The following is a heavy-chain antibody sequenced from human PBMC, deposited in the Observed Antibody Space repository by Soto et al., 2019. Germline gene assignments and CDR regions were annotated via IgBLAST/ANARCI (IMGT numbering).Heavy chain of an antibody. CDR3: ARDRETGYSSGWYVVVPDY. Sequence: PGGSLRLSCAASGFTFSSYSMNWVRQAPGKGLEWVSYISSSSSTIYYADSVKGRFTISRDNAKNSLYLQMNSLRAEDTAVYYCARDRETGYSSGWYVVVPDYWGQGTLVTVSS. J-gene: IGHJ4*02. CDR2: ISSSSSTI. D-gene: IGHD6-19*01. V-gene: IGHV3-48*01. CDR1: GFTFSSYS.